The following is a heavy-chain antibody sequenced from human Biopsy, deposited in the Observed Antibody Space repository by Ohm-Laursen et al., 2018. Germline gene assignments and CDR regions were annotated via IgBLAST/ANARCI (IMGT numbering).Heavy chain of an antibody. V-gene: IGHV3-7*01. CDR3: ARESSTSGRVRVDS. CDR1: GFTFTHAW. CDR2: IKQDGSEE. D-gene: IGHD2-2*01. Sequence: SLRLSCTASGFTFTHAWMSWVRQGPGKGLEWLANIKQDGSEEYYVDSVKGRFTISRDNANNSLYLQVNSLRAEDTAVYFCARESSTSGRVRVDSWGQGTLVTVSS. J-gene: IGHJ5*01.